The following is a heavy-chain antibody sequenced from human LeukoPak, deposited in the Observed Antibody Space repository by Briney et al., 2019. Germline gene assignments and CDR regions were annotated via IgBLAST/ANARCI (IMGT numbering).Heavy chain of an antibody. CDR2: ISYDGSNK. CDR1: GFTFSRYA. CDR3: AKAIRFLEWLSTTDYYGMDV. J-gene: IGHJ6*02. V-gene: IGHV3-30-3*01. D-gene: IGHD3-3*01. Sequence: QSGGSLRLSCATSGFTFSRYAMHWVRQAPGKGLEWVAVISYDGSNKYYADSVKGRFTISRDNSKNTLYLQMNSLRAEDTAVYYCAKAIRFLEWLSTTDYYGMDVWGQGTTVTVSS.